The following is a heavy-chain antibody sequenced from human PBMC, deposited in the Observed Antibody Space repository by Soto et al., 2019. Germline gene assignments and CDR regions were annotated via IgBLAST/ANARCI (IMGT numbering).Heavy chain of an antibody. CDR1: GFTFSNHG. CDR2: IYYDGSSE. J-gene: IGHJ4*02. V-gene: IGHV3-33*01. D-gene: IGHD1-26*01. Sequence: QVQLVECGGGVVQPGRSLRLSCAASGFTFSNHGMHWVRQAPGKGLEWVARIYYDGSSEFYADSVKGRFTISRDSSKNTLYLQMNSLRAEDTAVYYCARGRGSGSFYQLDYWGQGTLVTVSP. CDR3: ARGRGSGSFYQLDY.